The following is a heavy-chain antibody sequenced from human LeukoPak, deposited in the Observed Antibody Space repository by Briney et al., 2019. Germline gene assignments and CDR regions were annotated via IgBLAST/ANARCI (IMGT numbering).Heavy chain of an antibody. CDR1: GGSFSGYY. CDR2: INHSGTT. CDR3: AREACSSGTCDAFDI. V-gene: IGHV4-34*01. Sequence: SETLSLTCAVYGGSFSGYYWSWIRQPPGKGLEWIGEINHSGTTNYKLSLKSRVTMSVDRSKNQFSLNLSSLTAADTAVYYCAREACSSGTCDAFDIWGQGTIVTVSS. J-gene: IGHJ3*02. D-gene: IGHD2-2*01.